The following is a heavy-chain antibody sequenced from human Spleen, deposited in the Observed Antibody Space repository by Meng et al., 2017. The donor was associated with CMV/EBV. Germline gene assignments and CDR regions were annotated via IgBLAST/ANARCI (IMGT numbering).Heavy chain of an antibody. CDR3: AKEMGSYGMEFLIPFDY. J-gene: IGHJ4*02. CDR1: GFTFRSYD. V-gene: IGHV3-23*01. Sequence: GGSLRLSCAASGFTFRSYDMTWVRQAPGKGREWVSTIRGSGDSTYYADSVKGRFTISRDNSKNTLYLQMNSLRAEDTAVYYFAKEMGSYGMEFLIPFDYWGQGSLVTVSS. D-gene: IGHD3-16*01. CDR2: IRGSGDST.